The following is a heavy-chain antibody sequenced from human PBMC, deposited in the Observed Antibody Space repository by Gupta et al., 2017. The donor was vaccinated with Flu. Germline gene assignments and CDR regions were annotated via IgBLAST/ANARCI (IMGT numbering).Heavy chain of an antibody. CDR1: GLNFTTTW. V-gene: IGHV3-15*01. CDR3: ATDKTCYDSAPYFDN. Sequence: EGQLVESGRGLVTPGGSLRLSCAASGLNFTTTWTSWVRQAPGKGLEWVGRIRNIFDGGTADYAAPVMGRFTISRDDSKNTLFLRMTGLNTEDTAVYYCATDKTCYDSAPYFDNWGQGTLVTVSS. CDR2: IRNIFDGGTA. J-gene: IGHJ4*02. D-gene: IGHD5-12*01.